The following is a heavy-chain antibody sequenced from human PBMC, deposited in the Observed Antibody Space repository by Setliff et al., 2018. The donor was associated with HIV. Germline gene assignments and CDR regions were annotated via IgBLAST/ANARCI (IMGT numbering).Heavy chain of an antibody. V-gene: IGHV4-61*02. CDR1: GGSISSRSYY. CDR2: IYSNGNT. CDR3: ARESPDGLDY. J-gene: IGHJ4*02. D-gene: IGHD2-8*01. Sequence: SETLSLTCTVSGGSISSRSYYWSWLRQPAGKGLEWIVRIYSNGNTNYNPSLKSRVTISEGTSKNQFSLKVNSVTAADAAMYFCARESPDGLDYWGQGTLVIVSS.